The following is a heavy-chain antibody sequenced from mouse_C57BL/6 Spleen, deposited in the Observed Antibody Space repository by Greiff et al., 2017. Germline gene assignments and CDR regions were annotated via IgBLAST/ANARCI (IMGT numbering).Heavy chain of an antibody. CDR2: ISYDGSN. CDR1: GYSITSGYY. J-gene: IGHJ2*01. Sequence: ESGPGLVKPSQSLSLTCSVTGYSITSGYYWNWIRQFPGNKLEWMGYISYDGSNNYNPSLKNRISITRDTSKNQFFLKLNSVTTEDTATYYCARVEYYGSSYYFDYWGQGTTLTVSS. D-gene: IGHD1-1*01. V-gene: IGHV3-6*01. CDR3: ARVEYYGSSYYFDY.